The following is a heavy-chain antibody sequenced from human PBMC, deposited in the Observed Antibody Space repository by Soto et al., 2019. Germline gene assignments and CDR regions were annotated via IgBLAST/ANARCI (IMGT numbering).Heavy chain of an antibody. CDR3: ARHFYDYLDC. Sequence: GESLKISCKGSGYSFTNYWIGWVRQMPGKGLEWMGIIYPGDSDTRYSPSFQGQVTISADRSKNTAYLQWSSLKASDTAMYYCARHFYDYLDCWGQGTMVTVYS. CDR1: GYSFTNYW. J-gene: IGHJ4*02. D-gene: IGHD3-16*01. CDR2: IYPGDSDT. V-gene: IGHV5-51*01.